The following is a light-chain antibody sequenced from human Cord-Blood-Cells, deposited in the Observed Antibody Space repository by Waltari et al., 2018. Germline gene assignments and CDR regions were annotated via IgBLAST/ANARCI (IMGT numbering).Light chain of an antibody. CDR2: DVS. Sequence: QSALTQTASVSGSPGPSIPISCTGTSSDVGGYNYVSWYQQHPGKAPKLMIYDVSNRPSGVSNRFSGSKSGNTASLTISGLQAEDEADYYCSSYTSSSTLVFGGGTKLTVL. J-gene: IGLJ2*01. CDR1: SSDVGGYNY. CDR3: SSYTSSSTLV. V-gene: IGLV2-14*01.